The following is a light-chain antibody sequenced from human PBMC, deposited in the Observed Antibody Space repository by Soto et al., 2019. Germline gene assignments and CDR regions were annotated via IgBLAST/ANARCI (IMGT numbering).Light chain of an antibody. V-gene: IGLV1-51*01. CDR2: DNE. CDR3: GTWDNSLNGAV. CDR1: SSNIGNNY. J-gene: IGLJ3*02. Sequence: QSVLTQPPSVSAAPGQTVTISCSGSSSNIGNNYVSWYQQLPGTAPKLLIYDNEQRPSGIPDRFSGSKSGTSATLGITGLQTGDEADYYCGTWDNSLNGAVFGGGTKLTVL.